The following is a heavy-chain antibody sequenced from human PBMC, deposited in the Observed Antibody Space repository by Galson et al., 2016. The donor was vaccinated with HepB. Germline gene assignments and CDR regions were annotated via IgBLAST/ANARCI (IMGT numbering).Heavy chain of an antibody. CDR2: INPSGGSA. V-gene: IGHV1-46*02. CDR1: GYSFNIYH. D-gene: IGHD2-15*01. Sequence: SVKVSCKASGYSFNIYHMHWVRQAPGQGLEWMGLINPSGGSASYAQKFKGRVTISRDTSTTTIYMELSSLRSEDTAVYYCAREMMAAATTPWYWGQGTLVTVSA. CDR3: AREMMAAATTPWY. J-gene: IGHJ4*02.